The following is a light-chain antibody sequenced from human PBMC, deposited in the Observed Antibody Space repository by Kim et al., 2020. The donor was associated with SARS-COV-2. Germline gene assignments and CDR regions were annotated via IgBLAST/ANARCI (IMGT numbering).Light chain of an antibody. CDR1: TGDVTSGHY. V-gene: IGLV7-46*01. J-gene: IGLJ2*01. Sequence: QAVVTQEPSLTVSPGGTVTLTCGSSTGDVTSGHYPYWFQQKPGQAPTTLIFDTYNKHPWTPARFSASLLGGKGALTLSGAQPEDEADYFCSLSYSGVVVFGGGTKVTVL. CDR3: SLSYSGVVV. CDR2: DTY.